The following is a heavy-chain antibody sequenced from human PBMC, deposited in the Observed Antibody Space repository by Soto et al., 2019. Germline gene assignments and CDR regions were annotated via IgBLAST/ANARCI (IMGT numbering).Heavy chain of an antibody. CDR3: ARQNRDSSGVVG. CDR1: GGSFRSSSYY. J-gene: IGHJ4*02. CDR2: VYYSENS. Sequence: QLQLQESGPGLVKPSETLSLTCSVSGGSFRSSSYYWAWIRQPPGKGLQWIGSVYYSENSYYNPSLKSRVTISVDTSAKQLSLKLSSVTAADTADYYCARQNRDSSGVVGWGQGTLVTVSS. V-gene: IGHV4-39*01. D-gene: IGHD6-19*01.